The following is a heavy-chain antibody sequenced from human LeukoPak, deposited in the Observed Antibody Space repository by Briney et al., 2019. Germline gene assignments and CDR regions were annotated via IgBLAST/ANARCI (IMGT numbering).Heavy chain of an antibody. J-gene: IGHJ6*04. V-gene: IGHV4-59*12. D-gene: IGHD3-3*01. Sequence: SETLSLTCTVSGGSISSYYWSWIRQPPGKGLKWIGYIYYSGSTFQNPSLKSRVSMSVDTSKNQFSLKLSSVTAADTAVYYCARESVSHYMDVWGKGTTVTVSS. CDR1: GGSISSYY. CDR3: ARESVSHYMDV. CDR2: IYYSGST.